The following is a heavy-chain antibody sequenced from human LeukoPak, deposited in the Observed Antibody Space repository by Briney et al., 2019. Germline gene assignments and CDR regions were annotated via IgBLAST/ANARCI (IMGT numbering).Heavy chain of an antibody. J-gene: IGHJ6*03. CDR3: ARAYCSSTSCYSLGIYYYMDV. Sequence: ASVKVSCKASGYTFTSYGISWVRQAPGQGLEWMGWISAYNGNTNYAQKLQGRVTMTTDTSTSTAYMELSSLRSEDTAVYYCARAYCSSTSCYSLGIYYYMDVWGKGTTVTVSS. V-gene: IGHV1-18*01. CDR1: GYTFTSYG. D-gene: IGHD2-2*02. CDR2: ISAYNGNT.